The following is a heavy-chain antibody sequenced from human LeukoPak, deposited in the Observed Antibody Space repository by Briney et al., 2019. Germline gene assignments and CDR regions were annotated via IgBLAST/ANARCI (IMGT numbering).Heavy chain of an antibody. CDR3: ARGPYMVRDDQNFDY. Sequence: SETLSLTYTVSGGSISGYYWSWIRQPPGKGLEWIGYIYYSGSTNYNPSLKSRVTISVDTSKNQFSLKLSSVTAADTAVYYCARGPYMVRDDQNFDYWAREPWSPSPQ. J-gene: IGHJ4*02. CDR2: IYYSGST. V-gene: IGHV4-59*08. CDR1: GGSISGYY. D-gene: IGHD3-10*01.